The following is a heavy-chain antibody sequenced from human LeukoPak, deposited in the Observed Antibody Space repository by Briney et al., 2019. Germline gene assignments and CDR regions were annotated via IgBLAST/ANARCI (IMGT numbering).Heavy chain of an antibody. J-gene: IGHJ6*02. V-gene: IGHV4-59*01. CDR3: AAIRQWPVPLYYYYGMDV. D-gene: IGHD6-19*01. Sequence: PSETLSLTCTVSGGSISSYYWSWIRQPPGKGLEWIGYIYYSGSTNYNPSLKSRVTISVDTSKNQFSLKLSSVTAADTAVYYCAAIRQWPVPLYYYYGMDVWGQETTVTVSS. CDR2: IYYSGST. CDR1: GGSISSYY.